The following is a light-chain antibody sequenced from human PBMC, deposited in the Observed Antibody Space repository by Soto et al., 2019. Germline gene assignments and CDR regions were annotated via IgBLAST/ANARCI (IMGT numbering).Light chain of an antibody. CDR3: EGGGTLRR. Sequence: EIVLTQSPGTLSLSPGERATLSCRASQSVSNYLAWYQQKPGQAPRLLIYGASSRATGIPDSSRGSGSGTDFTLTIRRVGAEGGAVCCCEGGGTLRRVGGGGGVE. J-gene: IGKJ4*01. V-gene: IGKV3-20*01. CDR2: GAS. CDR1: QSVSNY.